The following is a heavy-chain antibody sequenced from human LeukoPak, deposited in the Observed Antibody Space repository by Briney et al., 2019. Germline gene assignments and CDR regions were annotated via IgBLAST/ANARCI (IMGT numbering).Heavy chain of an antibody. V-gene: IGHV4-34*01. CDR2: INHSGST. CDR3: ARGQVSSSWYTYYYYYMDV. Sequence: PSETLSLTCAVYGGSFSGYYWSWIRQPPGKGLEWIGEINHSGSTNYNPPLKSRVTISVDTSKNQFSLKLSSVTAADTAVYYCARGQVSSSWYTYYYYYMDVWGKGTTVTVSS. J-gene: IGHJ6*03. D-gene: IGHD6-13*01. CDR1: GGSFSGYY.